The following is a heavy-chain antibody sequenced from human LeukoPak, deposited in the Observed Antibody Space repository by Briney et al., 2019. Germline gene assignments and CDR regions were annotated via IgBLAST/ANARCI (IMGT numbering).Heavy chain of an antibody. J-gene: IGHJ5*02. CDR3: AKGVVPAARSWFDP. Sequence: SGTLSLTCAVSGGSISSSNWWSWVRPPPGKGLEWIGEIYHSGSTNYNPSLKSRVTISVDKSKNQFSLKLSSVTAADTAVYYCAKGVVPAARSWFDPWGQGTLVTVSS. D-gene: IGHD2-2*01. V-gene: IGHV4-4*02. CDR2: IYHSGST. CDR1: GGSISSSNW.